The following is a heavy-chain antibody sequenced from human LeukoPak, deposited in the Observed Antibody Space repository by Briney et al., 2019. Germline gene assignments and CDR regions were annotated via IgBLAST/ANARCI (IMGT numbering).Heavy chain of an antibody. D-gene: IGHD6-13*01. V-gene: IGHV1-2*02. CDR2: INTHNGAT. CDR3: ARALYSGNQRNWFDP. Sequence: ASVKVSCKASGNTFAGYYVHWVRQAPGQGPEWMGWINTHNGATNYAQLFQGRVTMTTETAVTTAFLDRVGLKSDDTAVYYCARALYSGNQRNWFDPWGQGTLVTVSS. CDR1: GNTFAGYY. J-gene: IGHJ5*02.